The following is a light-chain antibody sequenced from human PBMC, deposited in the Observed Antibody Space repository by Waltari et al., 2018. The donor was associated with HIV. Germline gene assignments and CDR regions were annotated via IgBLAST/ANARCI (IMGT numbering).Light chain of an antibody. CDR1: TANLRNTF. V-gene: IGLV1-47*01. Sequence: QSVMTQPPSASGPPRQRVIAPSTGSTANLRNTFVSSYHHLPGTPPTLLLYQNDQRPSGVPARFSGSKSGTSASLAISGLQSDDEADYYCAAWDDRLRTWMCGGGTKLTVL. J-gene: IGLJ3*02. CDR2: QND. CDR3: AAWDDRLRTWM.